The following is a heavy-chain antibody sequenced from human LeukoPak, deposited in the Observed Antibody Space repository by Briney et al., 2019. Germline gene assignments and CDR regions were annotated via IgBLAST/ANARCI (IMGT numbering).Heavy chain of an antibody. V-gene: IGHV1-69*13. CDR1: GGTFRSYA. D-gene: IGHD1-26*01. J-gene: IGHJ6*03. CDR2: IIPIFGTA. Sequence: GASVKVSCKASGGTFRSYAISWVRQAPGQGLEWMGGIIPIFGTANYAQKFQGRVTITADESTSTAYMELSSLRSEDTAVYYCARSVGANYYYYYYMDVWGKGTTVTISS. CDR3: ARSVGANYYYYYYMDV.